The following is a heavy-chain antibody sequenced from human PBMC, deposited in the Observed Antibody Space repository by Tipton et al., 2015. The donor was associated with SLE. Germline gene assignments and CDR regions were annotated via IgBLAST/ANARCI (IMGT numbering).Heavy chain of an antibody. D-gene: IGHD2-21*01. V-gene: IGHV4-4*07. CDR2: IYYSGTT. CDR1: GGSISNHH. CDR3: AVNVVVKVQVDY. Sequence: GLVKPSETLSLTCTVSGGSISNHHWSWIRQSAGNRLEWIGSIYYSGTTYYKPSLKSRVTISVDTSKNQFSLKLTSVTAADTAVYYCAVNVVVKVQVDYWGPGALVTVSS. J-gene: IGHJ4*02.